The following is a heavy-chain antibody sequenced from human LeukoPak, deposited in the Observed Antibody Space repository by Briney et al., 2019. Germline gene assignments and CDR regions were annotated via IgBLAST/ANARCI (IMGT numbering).Heavy chain of an antibody. V-gene: IGHV1-69*01. D-gene: IGHD3-22*01. Sequence: GASVKVSCKASGGTFSSYAISWVRQAPGQGLEWMGGIIPIFGTANYAQKFQGRVTITADESTSTAYMELSSLRSEDTAVYYCARGPISRYYYDSSGLGFDYWGQGTLVTVSS. CDR1: GGTFSSYA. CDR2: IIPIFGTA. CDR3: ARGPISRYYYDSSGLGFDY. J-gene: IGHJ4*02.